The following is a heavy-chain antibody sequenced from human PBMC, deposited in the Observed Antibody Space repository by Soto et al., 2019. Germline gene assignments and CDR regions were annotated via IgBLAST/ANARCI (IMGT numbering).Heavy chain of an antibody. D-gene: IGHD1-26*01. Sequence: GGSLRLSCAASGFTFSSYSMNWVRQAPGKGLEWVSSISSSSSYIYYADSVKGRFTISRDNAKNSLYLQMNSLRAEDTAVYYCARVGDYIVGATGAFYIWGQGTMVTVSS. CDR3: ARVGDYIVGATGAFYI. CDR2: ISSSSSYI. V-gene: IGHV3-21*01. CDR1: GFTFSSYS. J-gene: IGHJ3*02.